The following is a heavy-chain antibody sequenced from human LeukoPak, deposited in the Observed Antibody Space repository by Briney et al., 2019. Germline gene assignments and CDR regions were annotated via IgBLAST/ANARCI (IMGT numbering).Heavy chain of an antibody. CDR1: GFTLSTYW. CDR3: VRGSSGTVVRGVSWAWFDP. CDR2: IKPDGSGK. D-gene: IGHD3-10*01. Sequence: GGSPTLSCVASGFTLSTYWMTWVGRAPGKGLEWVANIKPDGSGKYFVDSVRGRFTISRDNVKNSLDLQMNSLRAEDTAVYYGVRGSSGTVVRGVSWAWFDPWGQGTMVTVSS. V-gene: IGHV3-7*05. J-gene: IGHJ5*02.